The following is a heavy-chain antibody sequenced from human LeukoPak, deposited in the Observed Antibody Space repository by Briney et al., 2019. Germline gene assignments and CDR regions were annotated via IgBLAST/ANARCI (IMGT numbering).Heavy chain of an antibody. Sequence: GGSLRLSCAASGFTFSSYSMNWVRQAPGKGLEWVSSISSSSSYIYYADSVKDRFTISRDNTKNSLYLQMHSLRVEDTAVYYCARENYYGSGSSPGEFDYWGQGTLVTVSS. CDR1: GFTFSSYS. CDR2: ISSSSSYI. V-gene: IGHV3-21*04. CDR3: ARENYYGSGSSPGEFDY. J-gene: IGHJ4*02. D-gene: IGHD3-10*01.